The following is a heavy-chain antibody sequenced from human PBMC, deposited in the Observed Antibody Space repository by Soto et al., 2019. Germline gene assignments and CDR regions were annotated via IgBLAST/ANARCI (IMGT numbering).Heavy chain of an antibody. CDR2: IYYSVST. Sequence: KPSETLSLTCTVSGGSISSGGYYWSWILHHPGKGLEWIGYIYYSVSTYYNPSLKSRVTISVDTSKNQFSLKLSSVTAADTAVYYCARDRRGYYDFWSGSYYYGREVLGNDTTVSFSS. J-gene: IGHJ6*04. V-gene: IGHV4-31*03. CDR1: GGSISSGGYY. CDR3: ARDRRGYYDFWSGSYYYGREV. D-gene: IGHD3-3*01.